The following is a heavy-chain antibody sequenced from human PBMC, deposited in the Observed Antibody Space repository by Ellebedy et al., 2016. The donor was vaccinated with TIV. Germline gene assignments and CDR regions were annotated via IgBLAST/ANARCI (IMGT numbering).Heavy chain of an antibody. D-gene: IGHD6-6*01. CDR3: ARRIAARPDYYYAMDV. Sequence: LSLTCAASGFTFRSYGMHWVRQAPGKGLEWVAVIWYDGSNKYYGDSVKGRFTISRDNSKNTLSLQMNSLRAEDTAVYYCARRIAARPDYYYAMDVWGQGTTVTVAS. CDR1: GFTFRSYG. CDR2: IWYDGSNK. V-gene: IGHV3-33*01. J-gene: IGHJ6*02.